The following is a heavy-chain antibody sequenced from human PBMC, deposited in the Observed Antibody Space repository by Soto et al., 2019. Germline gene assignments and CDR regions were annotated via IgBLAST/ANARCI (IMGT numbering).Heavy chain of an antibody. D-gene: IGHD6-6*01. CDR3: AKDRKFVLDY. V-gene: IGHV3-30*18. Sequence: PGWSLRLSCAASGFTFSSYGMHWVRQAPGKGLEWVAIVSYDGSHEYYADSVKGRFTISRDNSKNTMYLQMNSLRREDTAVYYCAKDRKFVLDYWGQGTMVTVSS. J-gene: IGHJ4*02. CDR2: VSYDGSHE. CDR1: GFTFSSYG.